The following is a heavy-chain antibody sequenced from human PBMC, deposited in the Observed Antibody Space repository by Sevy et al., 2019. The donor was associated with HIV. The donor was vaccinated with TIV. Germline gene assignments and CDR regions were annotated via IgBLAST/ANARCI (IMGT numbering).Heavy chain of an antibody. D-gene: IGHD4-4*01. Sequence: ASVKVSCKASGYTFTGYYMHWIRQAPGQGLEWMGWINPNSGGTNYAQKFQGRVTMTRETSIRSAYMDLSRLRSDETAVYYGARGATDARRTHNTQSFDIWGQGTMVTVSS. V-gene: IGHV1-2*02. CDR3: ARGATDARRTHNTQSFDI. J-gene: IGHJ3*02. CDR1: GYTFTGYY. CDR2: INPNSGGT.